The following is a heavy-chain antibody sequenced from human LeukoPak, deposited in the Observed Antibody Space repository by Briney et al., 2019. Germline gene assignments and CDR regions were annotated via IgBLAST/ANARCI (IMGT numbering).Heavy chain of an antibody. Sequence: ETLSLTCTVSGGSISSYYWSWIRQPPGKGLEWIGYIYYSGSTNYNPSLKSRVTISVDTSKNQFSLKLSSVTAADTAVYYCARAGAAAGTFATYYYYGMDVWGQGTTVTVSS. CDR1: GGSISSYY. CDR3: ARAGAAAGTFATYYYYGMDV. D-gene: IGHD6-13*01. CDR2: IYYSGST. V-gene: IGHV4-59*01. J-gene: IGHJ6*02.